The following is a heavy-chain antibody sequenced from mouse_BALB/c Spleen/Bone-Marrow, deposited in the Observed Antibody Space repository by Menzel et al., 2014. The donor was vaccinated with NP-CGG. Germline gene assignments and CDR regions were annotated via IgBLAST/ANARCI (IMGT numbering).Heavy chain of an antibody. CDR3: NGNYYAMDY. CDR1: GFNIKDYY. J-gene: IGHJ4*01. CDR2: IDPENGDT. D-gene: IGHD2-1*01. V-gene: IGHV14-4*02. Sequence: VQLKQSGAELVKPGASVKLSCTASGFNIKDYYMHWVKQRPEQGLEWIGWIDPENGDTEYAPKFQGKATMAADTSSNTAYLQLSGLTSEDTAVYYCNGNYYAMDYWGQGTSVTVSS.